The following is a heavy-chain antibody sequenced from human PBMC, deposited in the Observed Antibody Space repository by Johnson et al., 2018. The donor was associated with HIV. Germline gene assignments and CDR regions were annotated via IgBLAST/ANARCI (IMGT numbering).Heavy chain of an antibody. V-gene: IGHV3-20*04. J-gene: IGHJ3*02. Sequence: EVQLVESGGGVVRPGGSLRLSCAASGFTFDDYGMSWVRQAPGKGLEWVSSIDWSGGKTAYSHSVKGRFTISRDNAKNSLYLQINSLRAEDTAVYYCARAGAVVITTEDAFDIWGQGTMVTVSS. CDR2: IDWSGGKT. D-gene: IGHD3-22*01. CDR3: ARAGAVVITTEDAFDI. CDR1: GFTFDDYG.